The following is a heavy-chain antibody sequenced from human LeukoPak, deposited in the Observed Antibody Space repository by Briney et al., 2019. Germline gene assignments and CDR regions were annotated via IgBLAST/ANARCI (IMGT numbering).Heavy chain of an antibody. CDR2: IIPIFGTA. J-gene: IGHJ6*02. D-gene: IGHD3-3*01. V-gene: IGHV1-69*13. Sequence: GASVKVSCKASGGTFSSYAISWVRQAPGQGLEWMGGIIPIFGTANYAQKFQGRVTITADESTSTAYMELSSLRSEDTAVYYCARGGITIFGVAYYYYGMDVWGQETTVTVSS. CDR1: GGTFSSYA. CDR3: ARGGITIFGVAYYYYGMDV.